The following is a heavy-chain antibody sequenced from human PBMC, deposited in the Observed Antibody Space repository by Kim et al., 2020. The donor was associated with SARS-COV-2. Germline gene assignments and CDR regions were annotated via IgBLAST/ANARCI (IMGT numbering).Heavy chain of an antibody. V-gene: IGHV3-23*01. CDR3: VSRVVSTTGFDY. Sequence: GGSLRLSCSASGFTFATYCMGWVRQAPGTGLQCVSTISTDSTYTYYSDSVKGRFTISRDNSKRTLYLHMNSVRDDDTAVYYCVSRVVSTTGFDYWGQGTL. CDR1: GFTFATYC. J-gene: IGHJ4*02. D-gene: IGHD2-21*02. CDR2: ISTDSTYT.